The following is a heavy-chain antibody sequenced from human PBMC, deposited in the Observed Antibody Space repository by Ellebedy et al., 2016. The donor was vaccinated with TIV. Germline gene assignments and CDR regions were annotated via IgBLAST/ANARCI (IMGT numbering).Heavy chain of an antibody. CDR2: ISGSGGST. D-gene: IGHD3-22*01. J-gene: IGHJ4*02. CDR1: GFTFSSYA. Sequence: GESLKISCAASGFTFSSYAMSWVRQAPGKGLEWVSAISGSGGSTYYADSVKGRFTVSRDTSKNTLYLQMNSLRAEDTAVYYCAKGRGGSSDTSAPRYYFDYWGLGTLVTVSS. CDR3: AKGRGGSSDTSAPRYYFDY. V-gene: IGHV3-23*01.